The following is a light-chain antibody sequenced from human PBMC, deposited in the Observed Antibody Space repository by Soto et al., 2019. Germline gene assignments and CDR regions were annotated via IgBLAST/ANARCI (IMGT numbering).Light chain of an antibody. CDR1: QTLLDSDDGNTY. Sequence: DIVMTQTPLSLPVTPGEPASISCRTSQTLLDSDDGNTYLDWYLQKPGQSPQLLIYGISSRASGVPDRFSGSGSGTDITLKISRVEAGDVGFFYCMQRKEFPWTFGQGTKVEIK. CDR3: MQRKEFPWT. V-gene: IGKV2-40*01. J-gene: IGKJ1*01. CDR2: GIS.